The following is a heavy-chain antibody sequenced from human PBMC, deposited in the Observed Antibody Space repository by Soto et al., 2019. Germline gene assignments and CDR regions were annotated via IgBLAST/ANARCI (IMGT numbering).Heavy chain of an antibody. CDR1: GFTFTSSA. CDR3: AAEDYSSSWYSPYYYGMDV. CDR2: IVVGSGNT. V-gene: IGHV1-58*01. Sequence: ASVKVSCKASGFTFTSSAVQWVRQARGQRLEWIGWIVVGSGNTNYAQKFQERVTITRDMSTSTAYMELSSLRSEDTAVYYCAAEDYSSSWYSPYYYGMDVWGQGTTVTVSS. J-gene: IGHJ6*02. D-gene: IGHD6-13*01.